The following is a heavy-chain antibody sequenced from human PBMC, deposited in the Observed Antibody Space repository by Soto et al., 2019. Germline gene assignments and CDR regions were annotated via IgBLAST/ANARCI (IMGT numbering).Heavy chain of an antibody. Sequence: PSETLSLTYTVSGGYIRTGGYYWNWIRQHPGKGLEWIGYFYYSGSTYYNPSLKSRVTISVNTSKNQFSLKLSSVTAEDTAVYYCARSVFPWGQGTLVTVSP. V-gene: IGHV4-31*03. CDR1: GGYIRTGGYY. CDR3: ARSVFP. J-gene: IGHJ5*02. CDR2: FYYSGST.